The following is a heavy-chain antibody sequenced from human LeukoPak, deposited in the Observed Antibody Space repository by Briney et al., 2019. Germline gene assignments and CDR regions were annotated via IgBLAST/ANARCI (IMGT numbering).Heavy chain of an antibody. Sequence: SETLSLICAVYGWSFSGYYWSWIRQPPGRGLEWIGEINHSGSTNYNPSLKSRVTISVDTSKNQFSLKLSSVTAADTAVYYCARPLGYSSGWSSFDYWGQGTLVTVSS. V-gene: IGHV4-34*01. CDR3: ARPLGYSSGWSSFDY. D-gene: IGHD6-19*01. J-gene: IGHJ4*02. CDR2: INHSGST. CDR1: GWSFSGYY.